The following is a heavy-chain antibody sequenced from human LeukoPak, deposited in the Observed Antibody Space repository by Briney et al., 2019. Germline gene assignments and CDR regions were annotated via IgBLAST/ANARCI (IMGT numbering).Heavy chain of an antibody. CDR1: GGSFSGYY. J-gene: IGHJ3*02. Sequence: SETLSLTCAVYGGSFSGYYWSWIRQPPGKGLEWIGEINHSGSTNYNPSLKSRVTISVDTSKNQFSLKLSSVTAADTAVYYWARGTTTYYDIWPGSRPDVFDIWGQGTMVTVSS. D-gene: IGHD3-9*01. CDR3: ARGTTTYYDIWPGSRPDVFDI. V-gene: IGHV4-34*01. CDR2: INHSGST.